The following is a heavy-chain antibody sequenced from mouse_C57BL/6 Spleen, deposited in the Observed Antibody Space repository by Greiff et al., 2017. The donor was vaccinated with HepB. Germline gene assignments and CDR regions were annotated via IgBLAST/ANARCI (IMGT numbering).Heavy chain of an antibody. Sequence: QVQLQQPGAELVMPGASVKLSCKASGYTFTSYWMHWVKQRPGQGLEWIGEIDPSDSYTNYNQKFKGKSTLTVDKSSSTAYMQLSSLTSEDSAVYYCARRGYDGYYRGFAYWGQGTLVTVSA. J-gene: IGHJ3*01. CDR2: IDPSDSYT. V-gene: IGHV1-69*01. CDR3: ARRGYDGYYRGFAY. D-gene: IGHD2-3*01. CDR1: GYTFTSYW.